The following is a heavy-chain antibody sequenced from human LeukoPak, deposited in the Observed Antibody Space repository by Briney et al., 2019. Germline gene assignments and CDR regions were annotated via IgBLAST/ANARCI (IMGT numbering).Heavy chain of an antibody. V-gene: IGHV3-74*01. CDR2: IDNGGSGT. Sequence: GGSLRLSCAASGFSFSRHWMHWVRQAPGKGPVWVSRIDNGGSGTGYADSVKGRFTISRDNAKNTLYLQMSSLRVEDTAVYYCARGLEAAGTDYWGQGTLVTVSS. CDR3: ARGLEAAGTDY. CDR1: GFSFSRHW. J-gene: IGHJ4*02. D-gene: IGHD6-13*01.